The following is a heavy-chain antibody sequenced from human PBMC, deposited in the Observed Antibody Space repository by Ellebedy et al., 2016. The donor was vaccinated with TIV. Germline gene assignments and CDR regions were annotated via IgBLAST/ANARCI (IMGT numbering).Heavy chain of an antibody. CDR1: GYTFTNYA. Sequence: AASVKVSCKASGYTFTNYAIHWVRQAPGQRLEWMGWINAGNGNTKYSQKFQGRVTITRDTSASAAYMELSSLRSEDTAVYYCARERIVVVVAAPNYYAMDVWGQGTTVTVSS. D-gene: IGHD2-15*01. J-gene: IGHJ6*02. CDR2: INAGNGNT. V-gene: IGHV1-3*01. CDR3: ARERIVVVVAAPNYYAMDV.